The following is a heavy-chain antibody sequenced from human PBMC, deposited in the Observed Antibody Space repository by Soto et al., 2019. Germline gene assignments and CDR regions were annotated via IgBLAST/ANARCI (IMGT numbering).Heavy chain of an antibody. V-gene: IGHV3-74*01. J-gene: IGHJ5*02. CDR2: INSDGSST. D-gene: IGHD2-2*01. Sequence: PGGSLRLSCAASGFTFSSYWMHWVRQAPGKGLVWVSHINSDGSSTTYADSVKGRFTISRDNSKNTLYLQMNNLRAEDTAVYYCAKDNCISTSCYRLYNWFDPWGQGT. CDR1: GFTFSSYW. CDR3: AKDNCISTSCYRLYNWFDP.